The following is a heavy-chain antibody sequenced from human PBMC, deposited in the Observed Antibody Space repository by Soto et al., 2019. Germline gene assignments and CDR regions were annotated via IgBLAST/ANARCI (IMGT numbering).Heavy chain of an antibody. CDR3: ARGILGGVRIDYGMDV. Sequence: EVQLVESGGDLVKPGGSLRLSCAASGFTFSNYNMNWVRQPPGKGLEWVSSITSAGSYIYYAESLKGRVTISRDNAKNSLFLQMNSLRAEDTALYFCARGILGGVRIDYGMDVWGQGTTVTVSS. J-gene: IGHJ6*02. CDR1: GFTFSNYN. CDR2: ITSAGSYI. V-gene: IGHV3-21*01. D-gene: IGHD2-8*02.